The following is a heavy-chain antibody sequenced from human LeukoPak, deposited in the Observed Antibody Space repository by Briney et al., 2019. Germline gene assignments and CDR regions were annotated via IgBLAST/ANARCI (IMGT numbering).Heavy chain of an antibody. Sequence: GGSLRLSCAASGFTFSSDGMHWVRQALGKGLEWVAVISYDGSHKYYADFVKGRFTISRDNSKNTLYLQMNSLRAEDTAVYYCAKGLSGSPPPYWGQGTLVTVSS. J-gene: IGHJ4*02. D-gene: IGHD3-10*01. CDR2: ISYDGSHK. V-gene: IGHV3-30*18. CDR1: GFTFSSDG. CDR3: AKGLSGSPPPY.